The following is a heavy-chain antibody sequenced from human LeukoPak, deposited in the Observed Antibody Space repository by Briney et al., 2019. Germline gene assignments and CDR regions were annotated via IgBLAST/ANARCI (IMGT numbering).Heavy chain of an antibody. CDR1: GFAFSNFA. D-gene: IGHD6-19*01. CDR2: INGGGNTT. V-gene: IGHV3-23*01. Sequence: GGSLRLSCAAPGFAFSNFAMGWVRQSPGKELEWLSTINGGGNTTFYSDSVKGRFTISRDNSKNTLYLHMDSLRPDDTATYYCTKELHVAVAVADYYYFYMDVWGRGTAVTVSS. J-gene: IGHJ6*03. CDR3: TKELHVAVAVADYYYFYMDV.